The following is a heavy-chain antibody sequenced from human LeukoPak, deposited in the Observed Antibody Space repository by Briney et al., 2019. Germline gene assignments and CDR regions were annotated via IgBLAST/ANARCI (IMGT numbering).Heavy chain of an antibody. CDR2: ISAYNGNT. D-gene: IGHD3-22*01. CDR1: GYTFTSYG. V-gene: IGHV1-18*01. Sequence: ASVKVSCKASGYTFTSYGISWVRQAPGQGLEWMGWISAYNGNTNYAQKLQGRVTMTTDTSTSTAYMELRSLRSDDTAVYYCARETEYYDSSGYYGEDYWGQGTLVTVSS. J-gene: IGHJ4*02. CDR3: ARETEYYDSSGYYGEDY.